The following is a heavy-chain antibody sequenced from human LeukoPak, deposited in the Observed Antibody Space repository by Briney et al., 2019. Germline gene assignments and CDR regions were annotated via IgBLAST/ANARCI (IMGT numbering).Heavy chain of an antibody. V-gene: IGHV3-43*02. CDR2: ISGDSFST. D-gene: IGHD4-11*01. CDR1: GFTFDDSA. Sequence: PGRSLRLSCAAYGFTFDDSAMHWVRQAPGEWMEWVSLISGDSFSTYYADSVKGRFTISRDNSKNSLRLQMNSLRTEDTAFYYCAKDPKPSTITPDFWGQGTLVTVSS. CDR3: AKDPKPSTITPDF. J-gene: IGHJ4*02.